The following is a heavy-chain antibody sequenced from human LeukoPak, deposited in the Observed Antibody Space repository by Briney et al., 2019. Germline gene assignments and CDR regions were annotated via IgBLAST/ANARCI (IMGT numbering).Heavy chain of an antibody. CDR3: ARDRPIVGAMTAFDI. CDR2: IYYSGST. CDR1: GGFISSYY. Sequence: SETLSLTCTVSGGFISSYYWSWIRQPPGKGLEWIGYIYYSGSTNYNPSLKSRVTISVDTSKNQFSLKLSSVTAADTAVYYCARDRPIVGAMTAFDIWGQGTMVTVSS. J-gene: IGHJ3*02. V-gene: IGHV4-59*01. D-gene: IGHD1-26*01.